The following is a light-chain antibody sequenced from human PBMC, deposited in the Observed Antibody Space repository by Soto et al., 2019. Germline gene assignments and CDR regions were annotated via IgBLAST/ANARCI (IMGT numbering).Light chain of an antibody. CDR1: SGHISYA. V-gene: IGLV4-69*01. Sequence: QLVLTKSPSASASLGASVKLTCTLSSGHISYAIAWHQQQPEKGPRYLMKLDSDGSHTKGDAIPDRFSGSSSGAERYLTISSLQSEDEDDYYCQTWGTGIHVVFGGGTKLTVL. J-gene: IGLJ2*01. CDR2: LDSDGSH. CDR3: QTWGTGIHVV.